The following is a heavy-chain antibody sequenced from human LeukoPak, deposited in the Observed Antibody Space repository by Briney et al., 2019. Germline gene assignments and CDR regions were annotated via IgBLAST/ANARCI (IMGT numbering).Heavy chain of an antibody. J-gene: IGHJ4*02. CDR3: AKPRSGWYVFDY. V-gene: IGHV3-23*01. Sequence: GGSLRLSCAASGFTFSSYAMSWVRQAPGKGLEWVSTISGNGRSTYYGDSVKGRFTISRDNSKNTLSLQMNSLRAEDTAVYYCAKPRSGWYVFDYWGRGTLVTVPS. CDR2: ISGNGRST. CDR1: GFTFSSYA. D-gene: IGHD6-19*01.